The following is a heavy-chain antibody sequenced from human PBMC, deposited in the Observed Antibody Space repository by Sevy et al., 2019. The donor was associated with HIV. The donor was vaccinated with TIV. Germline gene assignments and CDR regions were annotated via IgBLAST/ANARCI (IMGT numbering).Heavy chain of an antibody. D-gene: IGHD2-15*01. Sequence: ASVKVYCEASGYTFTSYRIDWVRQAPGQGLEWMGWISPLNGDTNYAQKFQGRVTMITDTSTSTAYMELRSLRSDDTADYFCARAFCSGGSCYSLAFWGQGALVTVSS. V-gene: IGHV1-18*01. J-gene: IGHJ4*02. CDR2: ISPLNGDT. CDR3: ARAFCSGGSCYSLAF. CDR1: GYTFTSYR.